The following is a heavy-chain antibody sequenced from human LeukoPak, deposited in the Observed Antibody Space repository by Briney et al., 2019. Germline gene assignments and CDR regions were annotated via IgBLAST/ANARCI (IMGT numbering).Heavy chain of an antibody. J-gene: IGHJ4*02. CDR2: ISGSGGST. CDR3: AKDLGYSSSWYWDFDY. Sequence: GGSLRLSCAASGFTFSSYGMSWVRQAPGKGLEWVSAISGSGGSTYYADSVKGRFTISRDNSKNTLYLQMNSLRAEDTAVYYCAKDLGYSSSWYWDFDYWGQGTLVTVSS. D-gene: IGHD6-13*01. V-gene: IGHV3-23*01. CDR1: GFTFSSYG.